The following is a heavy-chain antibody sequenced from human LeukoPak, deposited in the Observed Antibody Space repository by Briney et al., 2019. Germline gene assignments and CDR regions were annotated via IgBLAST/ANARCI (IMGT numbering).Heavy chain of an antibody. CDR2: IKQDGSHI. CDR3: VRVRGSNEYDY. CDR1: GFTFSSYW. Sequence: GGSLRLSCVASGFTFSSYWMSWVRQVPGKGLEWVANIKQDGSHIYYVDSLKGRFTISRDNAKNSVSLQMNNLRAEDTAMYYCVRVRGSNEYDYWGQGILVTVSS. J-gene: IGHJ4*02. D-gene: IGHD6-13*01. V-gene: IGHV3-7*01.